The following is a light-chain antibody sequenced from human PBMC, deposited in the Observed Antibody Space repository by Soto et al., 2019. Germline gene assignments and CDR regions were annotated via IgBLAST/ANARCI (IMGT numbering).Light chain of an antibody. V-gene: IGLV2-14*01. CDR3: SSFTSSNTQV. J-gene: IGLJ2*01. CDR1: SSDIGGYKY. CDR2: EVS. Sequence: QSALTQPASVSGSPGQSITIFCTGTSSDIGGYKYVSWYQQHPGEVPKLMIYEVSNRPSGVSNRFSGSKSGNTASLTISGLQPEDEADYYCSSFTSSNTQVFGGGTKLTVL.